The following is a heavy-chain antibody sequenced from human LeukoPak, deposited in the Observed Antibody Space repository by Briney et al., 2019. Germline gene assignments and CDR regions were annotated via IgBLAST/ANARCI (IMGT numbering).Heavy chain of an antibody. V-gene: IGHV5-51*01. CDR3: ARLNSGTLDAFDI. Sequence: GESLKISCKGSGYRFTTYWIGWVRQMPGKGLEWMGIIYPGDSDTRYSPSFQGQVTISADKSISTAYLQWSSLKASDTAMYYCARLNSGTLDAFDIWGQGTMVTVSS. J-gene: IGHJ3*02. CDR2: IYPGDSDT. D-gene: IGHD6-13*01. CDR1: GYRFTTYW.